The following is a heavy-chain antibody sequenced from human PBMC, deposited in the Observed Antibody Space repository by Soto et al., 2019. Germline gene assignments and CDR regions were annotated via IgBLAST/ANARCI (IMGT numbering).Heavy chain of an antibody. Sequence: EVQLVESGGGLVQPGGSLRLSCAASGFTFSSYSMNWIRQAPGKGLEWVSYSSSSSSTIYYADSVKGRFTISRDNAKNSLYLQMNSLRAEDTAVYYCARYCSGGSCPVYYYMDVWGKGTTVTVSS. CDR1: GFTFSSYS. CDR3: ARYCSGGSCPVYYYMDV. CDR2: SSSSSSTI. D-gene: IGHD2-15*01. V-gene: IGHV3-48*01. J-gene: IGHJ6*03.